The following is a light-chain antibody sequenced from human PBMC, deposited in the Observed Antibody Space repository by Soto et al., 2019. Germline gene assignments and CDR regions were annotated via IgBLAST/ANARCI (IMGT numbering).Light chain of an antibody. CDR2: AAS. V-gene: IGKV1-27*01. CDR1: QDISDH. J-gene: IGKJ1*01. CDR3: QKYNTTPRT. Sequence: DFQMTQSPSSLSASVGDRVTITCRASQDISDHLVWYQQKPGKVPTLLIYAASTLQSGVPSRFSGGGSGTDFTLTISSLQPEDVATYYCQKYNTTPRTFGQGTKVELK.